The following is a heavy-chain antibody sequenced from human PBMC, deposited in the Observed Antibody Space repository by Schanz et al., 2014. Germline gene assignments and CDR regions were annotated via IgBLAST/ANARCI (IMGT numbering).Heavy chain of an antibody. V-gene: IGHV3-30*19. D-gene: IGHD3-10*01. CDR1: GFTFSSYG. J-gene: IGHJ4*02. CDR2: ITTAGTKM. CDR3: ARIGGSVFDY. Sequence: QVQLVESGGGVVQPGRSLRLSCAASGFTFSSYGMHWVRQAPGKGLEWVAAITTAGTKMYYADSVKGRFTISRDNSKNTLYLQMNSLRAEDTAVYYCARIGGSVFDYWGQGTLVTVSS.